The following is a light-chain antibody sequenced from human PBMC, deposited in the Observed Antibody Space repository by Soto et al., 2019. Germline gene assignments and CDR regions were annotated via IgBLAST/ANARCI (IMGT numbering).Light chain of an antibody. J-gene: IGKJ1*01. V-gene: IGKV1-12*01. CDR1: QGISSG. CDR3: QQANSFPGT. Sequence: DIQMTQSPSSVSASVGDRVTITCRASQGISSGLAWYQQKPGKAPTLLIYAASNLQSGVPSRLSGSGSGRDFTLTINSLQPEDFATYYCQQANSFPGTFGQGTKVEIK. CDR2: AAS.